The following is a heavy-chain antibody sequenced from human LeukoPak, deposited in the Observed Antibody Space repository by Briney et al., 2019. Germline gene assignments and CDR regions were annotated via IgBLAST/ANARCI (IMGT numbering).Heavy chain of an antibody. CDR2: ISTSGGTI. D-gene: IGHD3-10*01. CDR3: AKIPYYYGSGSSYYFDY. Sequence: GGSLRLSCAASGFTFSSSSMNWVRQAPEKGLEWVSYISTSGGTIYYADSVKGRFTISRDNAKNSLYLQMNSLRAEDTAVYYCAKIPYYYGSGSSYYFDYWGQGTLVTVSS. J-gene: IGHJ4*02. CDR1: GFTFSSSS. V-gene: IGHV3-48*01.